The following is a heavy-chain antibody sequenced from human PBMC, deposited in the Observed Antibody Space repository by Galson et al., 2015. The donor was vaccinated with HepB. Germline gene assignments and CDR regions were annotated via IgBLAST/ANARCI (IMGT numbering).Heavy chain of an antibody. CDR3: ARRDPADSPDWYFFDH. D-gene: IGHD2-21*02. V-gene: IGHV5-51*01. Sequence: QSGAEVKKPGESVKISCKPFGYTFSDYWIGWVRQVPGKGLEWMGIIYPGDSDTRYNPSFQGQVTISVDKSIRTAYLEWSSLKASDTAIYYCARRDPADSPDWYFFDHWGQGTLVIVSS. J-gene: IGHJ4*02. CDR1: GYTFSDYW. CDR2: IYPGDSDT.